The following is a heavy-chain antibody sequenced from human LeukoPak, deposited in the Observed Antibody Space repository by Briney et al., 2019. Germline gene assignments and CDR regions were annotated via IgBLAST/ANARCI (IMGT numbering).Heavy chain of an antibody. CDR1: GGSISSGDYY. D-gene: IGHD5-18*01. CDR2: IYYSGST. J-gene: IGHJ3*02. Sequence: SETLSLTCTVSGGSISSGDYYWSWIRQPPGKGLEWIGYIYYSGSTYYNPSLKSRVTISVDTSKNQFSLKLSSVAAADTAVYYCARDGARYTAMVHDAFDIWSQGTTVTVSS. CDR3: ARDGARYTAMVHDAFDI. V-gene: IGHV4-30-4*01.